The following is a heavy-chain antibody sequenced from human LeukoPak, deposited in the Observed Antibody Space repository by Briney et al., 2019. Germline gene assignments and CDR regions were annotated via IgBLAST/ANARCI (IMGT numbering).Heavy chain of an antibody. J-gene: IGHJ4*02. Sequence: PGGSLRLSCAASGFTFSDYYMSWIRRAPGKGLEWVSYISSSGSTKHYADSVKGRFTISRDNAKNSLYLQMNSLRAEDTAVYYCATYPGGRDGYNPFDYWGQGTLVTVSS. CDR2: ISSSGSTK. D-gene: IGHD5-24*01. V-gene: IGHV3-11*01. CDR1: GFTFSDYY. CDR3: ATYPGGRDGYNPFDY.